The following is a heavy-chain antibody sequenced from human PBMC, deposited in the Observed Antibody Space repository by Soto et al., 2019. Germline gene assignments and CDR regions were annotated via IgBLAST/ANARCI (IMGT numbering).Heavy chain of an antibody. J-gene: IGHJ4*02. D-gene: IGHD1-1*01. CDR2: VSGNSGTI. Sequence: PGGSLRLSCVASGFAFNTYSMNWVRQAPGKGLEWLSYVSGNSGTIDYADSVRGRFSISRDNARNSLYLQMNGLRDEDTAVYYCARDSNWSFDYWGQGILVTVSS. V-gene: IGHV3-48*02. CDR3: ARDSNWSFDY. CDR1: GFAFNTYS.